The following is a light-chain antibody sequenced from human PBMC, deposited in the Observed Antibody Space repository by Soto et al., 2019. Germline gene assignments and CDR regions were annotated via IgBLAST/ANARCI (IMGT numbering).Light chain of an antibody. Sequence: EIVLTQSPGTLSLSPGERATLSCRASQSVSSSYLAWYQQKPDQAPRLRIYGASSRATGIPDRFSGSGSGTDFTLTISRLEPEDFAVYYGQQYGSSPRTFGQGTKREIK. CDR1: QSVSSSY. V-gene: IGKV3-20*01. CDR3: QQYGSSPRT. J-gene: IGKJ2*01. CDR2: GAS.